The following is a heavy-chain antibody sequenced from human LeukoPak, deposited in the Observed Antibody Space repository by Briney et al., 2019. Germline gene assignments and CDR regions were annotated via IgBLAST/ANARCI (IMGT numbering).Heavy chain of an antibody. D-gene: IGHD3-22*01. J-gene: IGHJ5*02. Sequence: SETLSLTCAVYGXSFSGYYWSWVRLPPEKGLEWIGEINHSGTSNYNPSLKSRVTISVDTSKNQFSLKLTSVTAADTAVYYCAKDGTGLRVSPPTFYDSSGYYGRFDTWGQGTLVTVSS. CDR3: AKDGTGLRVSPPTFYDSSGYYGRFDT. CDR2: INHSGTS. V-gene: IGHV4-34*01. CDR1: GXSFSGYY.